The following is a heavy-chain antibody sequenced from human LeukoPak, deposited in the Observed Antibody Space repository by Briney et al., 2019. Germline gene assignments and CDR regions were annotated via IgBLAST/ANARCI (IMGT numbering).Heavy chain of an antibody. CDR1: GYSFTSYW. Sequence: GESLKISCKGSGYSFTSYWIGWVRQMPGKGLEWMGIIYPGDSDTRYSPSFQGQVTISADKSTSTAYLQWSSLKASDTAMYYCARLKGYCSGGSCYGGDAFDIWGQGTMVTVSS. V-gene: IGHV5-51*01. J-gene: IGHJ3*02. D-gene: IGHD2-15*01. CDR3: ARLKGYCSGGSCYGGDAFDI. CDR2: IYPGDSDT.